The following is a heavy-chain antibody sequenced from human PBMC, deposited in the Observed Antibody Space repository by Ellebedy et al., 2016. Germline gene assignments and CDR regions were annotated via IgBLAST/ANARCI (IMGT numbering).Heavy chain of an antibody. V-gene: IGHV3-23*01. CDR1: GFTFSSYA. Sequence: GESLKISXAASGFTFSSYAMSWVRQAPGKGLEWVSAISGSGGSTYYADSVKGRFTISRDNSKNTLYLQMNSLRAEDTAVYYCAKGAGYSYGYDYFDYWGQGTLVTVSS. CDR2: ISGSGGST. D-gene: IGHD5-18*01. J-gene: IGHJ4*02. CDR3: AKGAGYSYGYDYFDY.